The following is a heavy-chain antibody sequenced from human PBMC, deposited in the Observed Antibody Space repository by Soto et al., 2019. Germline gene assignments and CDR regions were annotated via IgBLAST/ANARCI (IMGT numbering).Heavy chain of an antibody. CDR2: ISYDGSNK. Sequence: GGSLRLSCAASGFTFSSYGMHWVRQAPGKGLEWVAVISYDGSNKYYADSVKGRFTISRDNSKSTLYLQMNSMRAEDMAVYYCAKEFVEITGDFGYFDYWGQGTLVTVSS. D-gene: IGHD7-27*01. V-gene: IGHV3-30*18. CDR3: AKEFVEITGDFGYFDY. CDR1: GFTFSSYG. J-gene: IGHJ4*02.